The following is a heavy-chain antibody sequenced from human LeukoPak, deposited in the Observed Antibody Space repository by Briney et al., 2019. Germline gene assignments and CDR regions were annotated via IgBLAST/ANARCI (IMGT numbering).Heavy chain of an antibody. Sequence: GGSLRLSCAASGFAFNLYGMAWVRQAPGKGLEWVSGISGSAVGTYYADSVKGRFTISRDNPKNVLFLQMNNLRVEDTAVYFCAKLGTYWYFDVWGRGTLVTVSS. CDR3: AKLGTYWYFDV. CDR1: GFAFNLYG. J-gene: IGHJ2*01. D-gene: IGHD3-16*01. V-gene: IGHV3-23*01. CDR2: ISGSAVGT.